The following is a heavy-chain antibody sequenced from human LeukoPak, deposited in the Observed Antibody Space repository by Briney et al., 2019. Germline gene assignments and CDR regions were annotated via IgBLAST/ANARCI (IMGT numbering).Heavy chain of an antibody. CDR1: GGSISSSSYY. V-gene: IGHV4-39*01. CDR3: ARLASGDY. CDR2: IYYSGST. J-gene: IGHJ4*02. Sequence: PSETLSLTCTVSGGSISSSSYYWGWIRQPPGKGREWIGSIYYSGSTYYNPSLKSRVTISVDTSKDQFSLKLSSVTAADTAVYYCARLASGDYWGQGTLVTVSS.